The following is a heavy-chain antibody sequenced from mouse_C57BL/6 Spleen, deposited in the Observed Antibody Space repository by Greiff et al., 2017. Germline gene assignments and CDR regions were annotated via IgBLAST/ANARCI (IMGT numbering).Heavy chain of an antibody. D-gene: IGHD2-2*01. Sequence: VQLQQPGAELVMPGASVKLSCKASGYTFTSYWMHWVKQRPGQGLEWIGEIDPSDSYTNYNQKFKGKSTLTVDKSSSAAYMPLSSLTSEDSAVYYGARRGGYYGYEEFDYWGQGTTLTVSS. CDR1: GYTFTSYW. CDR3: ARRGGYYGYEEFDY. CDR2: IDPSDSYT. V-gene: IGHV1-69*01. J-gene: IGHJ2*01.